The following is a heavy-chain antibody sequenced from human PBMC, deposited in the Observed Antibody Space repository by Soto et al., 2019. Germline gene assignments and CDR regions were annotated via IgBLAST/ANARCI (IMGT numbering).Heavy chain of an antibody. Sequence: GGSLRLSCAASGCTFSSYGMHWVRQAPGKGLEWVAVIWYDGSNKYYADSVKGRFTISRDNSKNTLYLQMNSLRAEDTAVYYCARDVPYYYDSGSDYGGQGTLVPVSS. J-gene: IGHJ4*02. CDR1: GCTFSSYG. CDR2: IWYDGSNK. CDR3: ARDVPYYYDSGSDY. V-gene: IGHV3-33*01. D-gene: IGHD3-22*01.